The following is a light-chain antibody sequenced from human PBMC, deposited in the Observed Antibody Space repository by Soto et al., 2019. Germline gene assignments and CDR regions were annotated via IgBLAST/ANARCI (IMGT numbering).Light chain of an antibody. Sequence: EIAMTQSPASLSVSPGDGATLSCRASQSVASNVAWYQQKPGQGPRLLIDGASTRAAGVPARFRGSGSGTDFTLTISSLQSEDFAVYYCQQYHNWPPQYTFGQGTKLQIK. CDR3: QQYHNWPPQYT. CDR1: QSVASN. CDR2: GAS. V-gene: IGKV3-15*01. J-gene: IGKJ2*01.